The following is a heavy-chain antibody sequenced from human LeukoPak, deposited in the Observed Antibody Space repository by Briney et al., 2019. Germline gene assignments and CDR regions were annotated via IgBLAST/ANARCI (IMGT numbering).Heavy chain of an antibody. CDR2: INTNTGNP. CDR3: AREVSNGYCSSTSCYTPDY. D-gene: IGHD2-2*02. Sequence: ASVKVSCKASGYTFTSYAMNWVRQAPGQGLEWMGWINTNTGNPTYAQGLTGRFVFSLDTSVSTAYLQISSLKAEDTAVYYCAREVSNGYCSSTSCYTPDYWGQGTLVTVSS. J-gene: IGHJ4*02. V-gene: IGHV7-4-1*02. CDR1: GYTFTSYA.